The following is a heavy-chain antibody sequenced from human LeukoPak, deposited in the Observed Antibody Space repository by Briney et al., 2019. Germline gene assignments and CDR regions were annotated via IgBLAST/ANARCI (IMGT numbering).Heavy chain of an antibody. J-gene: IGHJ4*02. CDR3: ARDGDYYDSSGYYSCDY. CDR1: GYTFTSYG. CDR2: ISAYNGNT. Sequence: ASVKVSCKASGYTFTSYGISWVRQAPGQGLEWMGWISAYNGNTNYAQKLQGRVTMTTDTSTSTAYMELRSLRSDDTAVYYCARDGDYYDSSGYYSCDYWGQGTLVTVSS. D-gene: IGHD3-22*01. V-gene: IGHV1-18*01.